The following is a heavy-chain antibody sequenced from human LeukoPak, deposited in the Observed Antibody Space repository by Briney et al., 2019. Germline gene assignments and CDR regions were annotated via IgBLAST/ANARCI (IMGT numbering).Heavy chain of an antibody. Sequence: ASVKVSCKASGYTFTSYGISWVRQAPGQGPEWMGWISAYNGNTNYAQKLQGRVTMTTDTSTSTAYMELRSLRSDDTAVYYCARAYDYVWGSYRYCSFEYWGQGTLVTVSS. D-gene: IGHD3-16*02. CDR1: GYTFTSYG. V-gene: IGHV1-18*01. CDR2: ISAYNGNT. CDR3: ARAYDYVWGSYRYCSFEY. J-gene: IGHJ4*02.